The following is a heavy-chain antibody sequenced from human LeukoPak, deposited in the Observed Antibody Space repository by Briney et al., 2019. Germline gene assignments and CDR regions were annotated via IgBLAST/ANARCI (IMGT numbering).Heavy chain of an antibody. D-gene: IGHD3-22*01. CDR2: MYYREST. CDR1: GGSISSSSYY. J-gene: IGHJ2*01. CDR3: ARRDSPFDL. Sequence: PSETLSLTCTVSGGSISSSSYYWGWICQSPGKGLEWIGSMYYRESTYYNPSLKSRDTLSVDTPKTPFSLKLSSVTAADTAVYYCARRDSPFDLWGRGTLVTVS. V-gene: IGHV4-39*01.